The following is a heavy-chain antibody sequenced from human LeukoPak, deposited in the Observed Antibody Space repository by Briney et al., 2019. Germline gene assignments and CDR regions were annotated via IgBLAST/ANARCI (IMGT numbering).Heavy chain of an antibody. Sequence: AGSLTLSCAACGFTFSTYSMIWVRQAQGKGREWVACISTSSSYKHYADSGKGRFTIPRDNANNSLYLQMNGLRAEDTAVYYCARESYTTPPPTIAVAGHDYWGQGTLVTVSS. CDR3: ARESYTTPPPTIAVAGHDY. J-gene: IGHJ4*02. CDR2: ISTSSSYK. D-gene: IGHD6-19*01. CDR1: GFTFSTYS. V-gene: IGHV3-21*01.